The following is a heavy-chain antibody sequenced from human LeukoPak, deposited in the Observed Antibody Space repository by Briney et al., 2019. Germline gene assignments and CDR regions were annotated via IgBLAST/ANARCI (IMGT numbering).Heavy chain of an antibody. J-gene: IGHJ4*02. CDR2: IRSKAYGGTT. CDR1: A. Sequence: AMSXXRQAPGKGXEWVGXIRSKAYGGTTEYAASVKGRFTISRDDSKSVAYLQMNSLKTEDTAVYYCTSSRDGYNFYFDYWGQGTLVTVSS. CDR3: TSSRDGYNFYFDY. V-gene: IGHV3-49*04. D-gene: IGHD5-24*01.